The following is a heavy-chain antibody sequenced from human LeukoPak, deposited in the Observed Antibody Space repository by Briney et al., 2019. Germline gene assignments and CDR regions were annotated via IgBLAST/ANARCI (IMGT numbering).Heavy chain of an antibody. V-gene: IGHV3-23*01. CDR3: AKARGIAARALFDY. D-gene: IGHD6-6*01. Sequence: GGSLRLSCAASGFSFSTYSFSWVRQAPGKGLEWVSGISASGGDTFYADSVKGRFTISRDNSKNTLYLQMNSLRAEDTAVYYCAKARGIAARALFDYWGQGTLVTVSS. CDR2: ISASGGDT. CDR1: GFSFSTYS. J-gene: IGHJ4*02.